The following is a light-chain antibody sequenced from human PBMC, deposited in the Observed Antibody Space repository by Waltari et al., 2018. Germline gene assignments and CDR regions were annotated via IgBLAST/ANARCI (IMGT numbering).Light chain of an antibody. V-gene: IGLV2-14*03. CDR1: SCDLGTSYW. Sequence: SALTQPASVSGSPGQSIPISFTGCSCDLGTSYWSSCYQQHPGEAPKLMIYDVRQRPSGVSDRFSGSKSGNTASLTVSGLQAEDEADYYCSTYLRSSAPVVFGGGTKLTVL. CDR2: DVR. CDR3: STYLRSSAPVV. J-gene: IGLJ2*01.